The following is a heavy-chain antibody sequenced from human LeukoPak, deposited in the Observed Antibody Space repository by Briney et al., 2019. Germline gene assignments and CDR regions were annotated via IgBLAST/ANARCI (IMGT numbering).Heavy chain of an antibody. V-gene: IGHV4-30-2*01. Sequence: SETLSLTCTVSGGSISSGGYYWSWIRQPPGKGLEWIGYIYHSGSTYYNPSLKSRVTISVDRSKNQFSLKLSSVTAADTAVYYCARDLGIAAAGTGNWFDPWGQGTLVTVSS. J-gene: IGHJ5*02. CDR2: IYHSGST. CDR1: GGSISSGGYY. CDR3: ARDLGIAAAGTGNWFDP. D-gene: IGHD6-13*01.